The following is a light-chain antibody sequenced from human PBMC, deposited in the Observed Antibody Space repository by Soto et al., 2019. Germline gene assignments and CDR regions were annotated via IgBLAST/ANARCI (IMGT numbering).Light chain of an antibody. J-gene: IGKJ2*01. CDR2: GAS. CDR1: QSVSSSY. Sequence: EIVLTQSPGTLSLSPGERATLSCRASQSVSSSYLAWYQQKPGQAPRLLIYGASIRATGIPARFSGSGSGTEFTLTISSLQSEDFAVYYCQQYNNWPPYTFGQGTKVDI. V-gene: IGKV3-15*01. CDR3: QQYNNWPPYT.